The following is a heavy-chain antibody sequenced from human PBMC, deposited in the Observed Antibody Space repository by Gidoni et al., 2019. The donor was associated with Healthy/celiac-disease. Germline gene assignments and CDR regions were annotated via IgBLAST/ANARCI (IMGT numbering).Heavy chain of an antibody. V-gene: IGHV3-21*01. CDR1: GFTFSSYS. CDR3: AREGPAAPYGMDV. CDR2: ISSSSSYI. D-gene: IGHD2-2*01. J-gene: IGHJ6*02. Sequence: EVQLVESGGGLVKLGGSLRLSCAATGFTFSSYSMNWVRQAPGKGLEWVSSISSSSSYIYYADSVKCRFTISRDNAKNSLYLQMNSLRAEDTAVYYCAREGPAAPYGMDVWGQGTTVTVSS.